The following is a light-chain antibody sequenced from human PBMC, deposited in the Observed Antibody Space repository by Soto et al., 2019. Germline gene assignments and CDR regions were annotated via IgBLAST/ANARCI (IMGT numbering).Light chain of an antibody. CDR3: QQYGNSPDT. CDR2: GAS. CDR1: QRVSSSY. V-gene: IGKV3-20*01. Sequence: EIVLTQSPGTLSLSPGERATLSCRASQRVSSSYLAWYQQKPGQAPRLLIYGASIRATGIPDRFSGSGSGTGFTLTISRLEPEDCAVYYCQQYGNSPDTFSQGTKVEI. J-gene: IGKJ1*01.